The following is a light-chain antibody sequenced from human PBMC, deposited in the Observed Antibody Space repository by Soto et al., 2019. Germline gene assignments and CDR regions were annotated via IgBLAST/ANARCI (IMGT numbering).Light chain of an antibody. CDR2: AAS. J-gene: IGKJ5*01. CDR3: QQTDTLPST. Sequence: DIQMTQSPSSLSAAVGERFTITFLASQVMSSWLAWYQQKPGKAPKLLIFAASTLQSGVPSRFSGSGSRTDFTLTITSLQPEDIGTYYCQQTDTLPSTFGQGTRLE. V-gene: IGKV1D-12*01. CDR1: QVMSSW.